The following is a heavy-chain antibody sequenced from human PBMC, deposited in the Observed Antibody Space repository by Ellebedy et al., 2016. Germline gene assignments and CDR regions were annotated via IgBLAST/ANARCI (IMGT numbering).Heavy chain of an antibody. J-gene: IGHJ6*02. D-gene: IGHD5-12*01. Sequence: GESLKISXAASGFTFSSYGMHWVRQAPGKGLEWVAVISYDGSNKYYADSVKGRFTISRDNSKNTLYLQMNSLRAEDTAVYYCAKDLAGYSGYLAPYYGMDVWGQGTTVTVSS. CDR1: GFTFSSYG. V-gene: IGHV3-30*18. CDR3: AKDLAGYSGYLAPYYGMDV. CDR2: ISYDGSNK.